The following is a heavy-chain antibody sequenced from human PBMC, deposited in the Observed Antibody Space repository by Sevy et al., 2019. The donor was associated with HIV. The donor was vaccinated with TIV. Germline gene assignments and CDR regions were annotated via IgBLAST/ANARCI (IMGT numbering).Heavy chain of an antibody. Sequence: GGSLRLSCAASGFTVSSNYMTWVRQAPGKGLEGVSVIYSDGTTYHADSVKDRFTISRDNCKNTLFLEMNSLRAEDTAFYYCARGKSGYGYGLNSWGQGTLVTVSS. CDR2: IYSDGTT. CDR3: ARGKSGYGYGLNS. D-gene: IGHD5-18*01. CDR1: GFTVSSNY. V-gene: IGHV3-66*01. J-gene: IGHJ4*02.